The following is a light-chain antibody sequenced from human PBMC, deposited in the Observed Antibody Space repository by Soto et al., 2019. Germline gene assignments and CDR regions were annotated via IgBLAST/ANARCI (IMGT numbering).Light chain of an antibody. J-gene: IGLJ1*01. Sequence: QPVLTQPPSASGTPGQRVTISCSGGTSSIGRNYVYWYQQLPGTAPKLVIYRNNQRPSGVPDRFSGSKSGTSASLAIRGLRSGDEADYYCAAGDASLGGLFVFGTGTTLPVL. CDR2: RNN. CDR3: AAGDASLGGLFV. CDR1: TSSIGRNY. V-gene: IGLV1-47*01.